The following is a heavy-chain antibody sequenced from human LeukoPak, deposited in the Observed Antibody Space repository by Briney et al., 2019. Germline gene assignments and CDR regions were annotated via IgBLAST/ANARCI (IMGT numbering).Heavy chain of an antibody. CDR1: GGTFSSYA. D-gene: IGHD3-9*01. V-gene: IGHV1-69*04. J-gene: IGHJ3*02. CDR2: IIPILGIA. Sequence: GASVKVSCKASGGTFSSYAISWVRQAPGQGLEWMGRIIPILGIANYAQKFQGRVTITADKSTSTAYMELSSLRSEDTAVYYCARGGRITILDAFDIWGQGTMVTVSS. CDR3: ARGGRITILDAFDI.